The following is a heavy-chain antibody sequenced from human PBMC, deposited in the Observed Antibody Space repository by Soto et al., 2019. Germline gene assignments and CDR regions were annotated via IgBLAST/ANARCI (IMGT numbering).Heavy chain of an antibody. Sequence: QVQLVQSGAEVKKPGASVKVSCKASGYTFTSYGISWVRQAPGQGLEWMGWISAYNGNTNYAQKLQGRVTMTTDTPTSTAYMELRSLRSDDTAVYYCASWGEAAVGYEYYYESCGQHYFQHWGQGTLVTVSS. CDR2: ISAYNGNT. D-gene: IGHD3-22*01. V-gene: IGHV1-18*01. CDR3: ASWGEAAVGYEYYYESCGQHYFQH. J-gene: IGHJ1*01. CDR1: GYTFTSYG.